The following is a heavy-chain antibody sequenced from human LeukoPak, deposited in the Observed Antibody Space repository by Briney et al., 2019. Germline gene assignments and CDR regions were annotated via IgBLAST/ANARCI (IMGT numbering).Heavy chain of an antibody. D-gene: IGHD2-15*01. CDR3: AKTGYCSGGSCLYYFDY. J-gene: IGHJ4*02. CDR1: GFTFSSYG. V-gene: IGHV3-30*18. CDR2: ISYDGSNK. Sequence: PGGSLRLSCAASGFTFSSYGMHWVRQAPGKGLEWVAVISYDGSNKYYADSVKGRFTISRDNSKNTLYLQMNSLRAEDTAVYYCAKTGYCSGGSCLYYFDYWGQGTLVTVSS.